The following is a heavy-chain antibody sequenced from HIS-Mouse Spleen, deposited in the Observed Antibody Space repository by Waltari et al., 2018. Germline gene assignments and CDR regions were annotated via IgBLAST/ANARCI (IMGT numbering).Heavy chain of an antibody. J-gene: IGHJ5*02. CDR3: ARERRGPGWFDP. D-gene: IGHD5-12*01. V-gene: IGHV3-7*01. CDR2: IKQDGSEK. CDR1: GFTCSSYC. Sequence: EVQLVESGGGWVQPGGSLRLSCAAAGFTCSSYCMSGVRQAPGKGLEWVANIKQDGSEKYYVDSVKGRFTISRDNAKNSLYLQMNSLRAEDTAVYYCARERRGPGWFDPWGQGTLVTVSS.